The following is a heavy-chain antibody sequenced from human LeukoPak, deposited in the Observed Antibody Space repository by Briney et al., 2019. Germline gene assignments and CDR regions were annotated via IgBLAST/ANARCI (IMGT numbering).Heavy chain of an antibody. CDR1: GASISTGGYY. CDR3: ARHYGP. D-gene: IGHD3-16*01. V-gene: IGHV4-30-4*08. Sequence: SETLSLTCTISGASISTGGYYWTWIRQPPGEGLEWIGYIYYTGSIDYNASLKSRLTISLETSKNQFSLKLNSVTATDTAVYYCARHYGPWGQGTLVTVSS. J-gene: IGHJ4*02. CDR2: IYYTGSI.